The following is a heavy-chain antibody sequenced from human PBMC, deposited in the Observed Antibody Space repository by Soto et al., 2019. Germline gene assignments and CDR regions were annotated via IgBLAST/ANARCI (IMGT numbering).Heavy chain of an antibody. D-gene: IGHD3-22*01. CDR2: ISAYNGNT. CDR1: GYTFTSYG. J-gene: IGHJ5*02. Sequence: GASVKVSCKASGYTFTSYGIIWVRQAPGQGLEWMGWISAYNGNTNYAQKLQGRVTMTTDTSTSTAYMELRSLRSDDTAVYYCARVKTSGYHNWFDPWGQGTLVTVSS. V-gene: IGHV1-18*01. CDR3: ARVKTSGYHNWFDP.